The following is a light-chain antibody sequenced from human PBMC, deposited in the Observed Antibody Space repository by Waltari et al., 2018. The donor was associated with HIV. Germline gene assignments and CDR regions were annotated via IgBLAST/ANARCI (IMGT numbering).Light chain of an antibody. CDR1: GKDLGAYDY. Sequence: QSALTQPASVSGSPGQSVTVSCSGSGKDLGAYDYVSWFQQHPDKAPQLIIFDVSKRPSGISDCFSASKSGNTASLTISGLQPEDEADYFCCSYTSSDTWVFGGGTKVTVL. CDR2: DVS. V-gene: IGLV2-14*03. J-gene: IGLJ3*02. CDR3: CSYTSSDTWV.